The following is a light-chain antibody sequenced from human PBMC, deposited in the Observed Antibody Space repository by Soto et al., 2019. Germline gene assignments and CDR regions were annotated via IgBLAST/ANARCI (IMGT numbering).Light chain of an antibody. Sequence: EIVLTQSPSTLSLSPGERATLSCRASQSVSSSYLAWHQQKPGQPPRLLIYGASSRATGIADRFSGSGSGTEFILIISRLEPEDFAVYYCQQYGSSLYTFGQGTKLEIK. CDR1: QSVSSSY. CDR3: QQYGSSLYT. CDR2: GAS. V-gene: IGKV3-20*01. J-gene: IGKJ2*01.